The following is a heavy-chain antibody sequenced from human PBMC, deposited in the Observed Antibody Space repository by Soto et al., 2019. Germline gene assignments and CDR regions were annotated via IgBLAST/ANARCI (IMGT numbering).Heavy chain of an antibody. CDR2: INAGNGNT. D-gene: IGHD3-3*01. Sequence: GASVKVSCKASGYTFTCYAIHWVRQAPGQRLEWMGWINAGNGNTKYSQKFQGRVTITRDTSASTAYMELSSLRSEDTAVYYCARDLANRNRGIFVYYYYYGMDVWGQGTTVTVSS. J-gene: IGHJ6*02. V-gene: IGHV1-3*01. CDR1: GYTFTCYA. CDR3: ARDLANRNRGIFVYYYYYGMDV.